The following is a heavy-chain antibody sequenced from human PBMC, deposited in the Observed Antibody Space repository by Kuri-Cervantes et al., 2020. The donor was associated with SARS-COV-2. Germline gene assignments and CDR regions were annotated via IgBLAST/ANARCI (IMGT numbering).Heavy chain of an antibody. V-gene: IGHV1-2*02. CDR1: GYTFTGYY. D-gene: IGHD3-3*01. CDR3: ARGGTIFGVVYYYMDV. J-gene: IGHJ6*03. Sequence: ASVKVSCKASGYTFTGYYMHWVRQAPGQGLEWMGWINPNSGGTNYAQKFQGRVTMTRDTSISTAYMELSRLRSDDTAVYYCARGGTIFGVVYYYMDVWGKGTTVTVSS. CDR2: INPNSGGT.